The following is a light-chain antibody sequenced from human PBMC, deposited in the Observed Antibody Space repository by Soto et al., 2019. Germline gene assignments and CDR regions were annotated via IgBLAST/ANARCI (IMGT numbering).Light chain of an antibody. Sequence: DIQMTQSPSTLSASVGDRGAITCRASQSISTWLAWYQQKPGKAPKLLIFKASTLESGVPSRFSGSGSGTEFTLTISSLQPDDFATYYCQQYNSFSRTFGQGTTLEIK. CDR1: QSISTW. V-gene: IGKV1-5*03. J-gene: IGKJ2*01. CDR2: KAS. CDR3: QQYNSFSRT.